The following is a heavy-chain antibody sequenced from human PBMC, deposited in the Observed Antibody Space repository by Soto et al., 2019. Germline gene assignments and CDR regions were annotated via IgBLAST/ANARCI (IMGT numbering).Heavy chain of an antibody. CDR3: AREEAYYYDSSGYYYDY. J-gene: IGHJ4*02. V-gene: IGHV3-33*01. D-gene: IGHD3-22*01. CDR2: IWYDGSNK. Sequence: ESGGGVVQPGRSLRLSCAASGFTFSSYGMHWVRQAPGKGLEWVAVIWYDGSNKYYADSVKGRFTISRDNSKNTLYLQMNSLRAEDTAVYYCAREEAYYYDSSGYYYDYWGQGTLVTVSS. CDR1: GFTFSSYG.